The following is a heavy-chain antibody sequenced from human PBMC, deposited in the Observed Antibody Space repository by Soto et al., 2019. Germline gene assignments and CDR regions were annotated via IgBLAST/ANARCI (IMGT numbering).Heavy chain of an antibody. V-gene: IGHV1-46*01. CDR2: INPSGGST. CDR1: GYTFTSYY. CDR3: ASERILRYFDWPDAFDI. J-gene: IGHJ3*02. D-gene: IGHD3-9*01. Sequence: QVQLVQSGAEVKKPGASVKVSCKASGYTFTSYYMHWVRQAPGQGLERMGIINPSGGSTSYAQKFQGRVTMTRDTSTSTVYMELSSLRSEDTAVYYCASERILRYFDWPDAFDIWGQGTMVTVSS.